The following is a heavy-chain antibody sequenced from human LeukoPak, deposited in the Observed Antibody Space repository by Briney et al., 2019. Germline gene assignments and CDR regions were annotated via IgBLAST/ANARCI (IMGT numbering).Heavy chain of an antibody. Sequence: ASVKVSCKASGGTFSNYAFSWVRRAPGQGLEWMGGIIPIFRTTNYAEQFQGRVTITTGESTNTAYLDLSSLRSEDTAVYYCAKDDGSATMGFDSWGQGTLVSVSS. CDR3: AKDDGSATMGFDS. D-gene: IGHD1-26*01. CDR1: GGTFSNYA. V-gene: IGHV1-69*05. CDR2: IIPIFRTT. J-gene: IGHJ5*01.